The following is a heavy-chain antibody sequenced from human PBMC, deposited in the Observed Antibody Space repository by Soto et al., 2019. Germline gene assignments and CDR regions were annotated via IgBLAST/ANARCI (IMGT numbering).Heavy chain of an antibody. J-gene: IGHJ4*02. D-gene: IGHD1-26*01. V-gene: IGHV1-3*01. CDR1: GYTFTSYA. Sequence: ASVKVYCKASGYTFTSYAIHWVRQAPGQRLEWMGWIIADNGNTKYSQKFQGRVTITRDVSASTASLELISLRSEDTAVYYCARGSGSFFPYFNYWSQGTLVTVSS. CDR2: IIADNGNT. CDR3: ARGSGSFFPYFNY.